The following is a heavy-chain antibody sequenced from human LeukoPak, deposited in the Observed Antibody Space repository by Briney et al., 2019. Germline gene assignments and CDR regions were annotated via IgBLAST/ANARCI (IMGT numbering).Heavy chain of an antibody. J-gene: IGHJ3*01. CDR3: ARAIVVDAFDV. Sequence: SETLSLTCSVSGGSISTGGLSDSYYWSWIRQPPGKGLEWIGYLSFTGSTNYNPSLKSRVTISVDTSRNQFSLKLSSVTAADTAVYYCARAIVVDAFDVWGQGTMVTVSS. CDR2: LSFTGST. CDR1: GGSISTGGLSDSYY. V-gene: IGHV4-61*01. D-gene: IGHD3-22*01.